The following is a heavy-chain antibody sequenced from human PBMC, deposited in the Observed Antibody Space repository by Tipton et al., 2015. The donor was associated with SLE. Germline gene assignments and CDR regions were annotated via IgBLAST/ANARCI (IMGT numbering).Heavy chain of an antibody. CDR3: AKKVANWGCFDY. V-gene: IGHV3-23*03. CDR2: IYSGGST. J-gene: IGHJ4*02. CDR1: GFTFSSYA. Sequence: SLRLSCAASGFTFSSYAMSWVRQAPGKGLEWVLVIYSGGSTYYADSVKGRFTISRDNSKNTLYLQMNSLRAEDTAVYYCAKKVANWGCFDYWGQGTLVTVSS. D-gene: IGHD7-27*01.